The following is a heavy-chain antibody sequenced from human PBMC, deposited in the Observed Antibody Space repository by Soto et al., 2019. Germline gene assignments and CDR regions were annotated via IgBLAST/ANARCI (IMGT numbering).Heavy chain of an antibody. CDR1: GYSFTNSW. D-gene: IGHD3-16*01. V-gene: IGHV5-51*01. J-gene: IGHJ4*02. CDR3: FRGGVTSRTFDY. CDR2: IFPDDSDT. Sequence: GESLKISCKGSGYSFTNSWIGWVRQMPGQGLEWMGIIFPDDSDTRYSPSFQGHVTISVDKSISTAYVQWSSLKASDSAIYYCFRGGVTSRTFDYWGQGTLVTVSS.